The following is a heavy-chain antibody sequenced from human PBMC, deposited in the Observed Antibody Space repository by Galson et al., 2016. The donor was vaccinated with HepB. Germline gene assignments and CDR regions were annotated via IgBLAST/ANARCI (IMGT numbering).Heavy chain of an antibody. D-gene: IGHD6-19*01. CDR2: ISHSGST. J-gene: IGHJ4*02. CDR1: GDSIRSYY. V-gene: IGHV4-34*01. CDR3: ARGGYSSVWYLSH. Sequence: SETLSLTCSVSGDSIRSYYWSWIRQPPGKGLEWIGEISHSGSTNYNPSLKSRVTISVDTSKNQFSLKLNSVTAADPAMFYCARGGYSSVWYLSHWGQGTLVTVSS.